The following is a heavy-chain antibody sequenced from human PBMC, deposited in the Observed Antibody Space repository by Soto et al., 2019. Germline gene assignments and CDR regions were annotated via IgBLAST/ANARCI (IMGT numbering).Heavy chain of an antibody. CDR1: GFTFISHT. Sequence: EVQLVESGGGLVKPGGSLRLSCAVSGFTFISHTLNWVRQAPGKGLEWVSSISGSGSPYYADSVKCRFTISRDNAQNSLYLQMSSLRAEDTAVYYFSREVQPVFRREYDYWGQGTLVTVSS. CDR3: SREVQPVFRREYDY. CDR2: ISGSGSP. V-gene: IGHV3-21*04. J-gene: IGHJ4*02.